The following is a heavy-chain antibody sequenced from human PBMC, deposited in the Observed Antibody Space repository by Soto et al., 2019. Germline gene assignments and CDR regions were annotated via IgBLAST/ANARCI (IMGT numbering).Heavy chain of an antibody. CDR1: EFTVSSYW. D-gene: IGHD2-21*01. V-gene: IGHV3-7*01. CDR3: ARALVLWYAYDI. Sequence: EVQLEESGGGLVQPGGSLRLSCEASEFTVSSYWMSWVRQAPGKGLEWVANIKPDGSEKYYVDSVKGRITISRDNGKNSLYLQMNSLRAEDTAVYYCARALVLWYAYDIWGQGTMVTVSS. CDR2: IKPDGSEK. J-gene: IGHJ3*02.